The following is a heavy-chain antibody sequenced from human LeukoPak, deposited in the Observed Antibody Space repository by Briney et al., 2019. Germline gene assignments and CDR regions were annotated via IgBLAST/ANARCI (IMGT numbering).Heavy chain of an antibody. V-gene: IGHV3-7*01. CDR2: IKQDGSEK. Sequence: GGSLRLSCAASGFTFSSYAMSWVRQAPGKGLEWVANIKQDGSEKYYVDSVKGRFTISRDNAKNSLYLQMNSLRAEDTAVYYCARGGGVTPFDYWGQGTLVTVSS. J-gene: IGHJ4*02. CDR3: ARGGGVTPFDY. CDR1: GFTFSSYA. D-gene: IGHD3-10*01.